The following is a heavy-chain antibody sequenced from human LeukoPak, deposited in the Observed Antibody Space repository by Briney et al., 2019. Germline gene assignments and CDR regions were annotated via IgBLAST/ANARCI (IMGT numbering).Heavy chain of an antibody. CDR2: IYYSGST. CDR3: ARVHLLGIAAAGSWFDP. V-gene: IGHV4-39*07. Sequence: SETLSLTCTVSGGSISSSSYYWGWIRQPPGKGLEWIGSIYYSGSTYYNPSLKSRVTISVDTSKNQFSLKLSSVTAADTAVYYCARVHLLGIAAAGSWFDPWGQGTLVTVSS. J-gene: IGHJ5*02. D-gene: IGHD6-13*01. CDR1: GGSISSSSYY.